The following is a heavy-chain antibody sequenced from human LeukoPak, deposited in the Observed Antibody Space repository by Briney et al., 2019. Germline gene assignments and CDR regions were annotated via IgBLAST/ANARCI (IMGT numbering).Heavy chain of an antibody. D-gene: IGHD5-12*01. V-gene: IGHV4-34*01. CDR2: INHSGST. CDR1: GGSFSGYY. Sequence: SETLSPTCAVYGGSFSGYYWSWIRQPPGKGLEWIGEINHSGSTNYNPSLKSRVTISVDTSKNQFSLKLSSVTAADTAVYYCARGGLRYGMDVWGQGTTVTVSS. J-gene: IGHJ6*02. CDR3: ARGGLRYGMDV.